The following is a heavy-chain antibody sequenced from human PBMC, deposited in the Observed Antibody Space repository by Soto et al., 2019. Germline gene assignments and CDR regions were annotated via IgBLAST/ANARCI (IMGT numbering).Heavy chain of an antibody. Sequence: LSLTCAVSGGSISSGGYSWSWIRQPPGKGLEWIGYIYHSGSTYYNPSLKSRVTISVDRSKNQFSLKLSSVTAADTAVYYCARAGLELRPYYYGMDVWGQGTTVTVSS. CDR2: IYHSGST. D-gene: IGHD1-7*01. V-gene: IGHV4-30-2*01. CDR1: GGSISSGGYS. CDR3: ARAGLELRPYYYGMDV. J-gene: IGHJ6*02.